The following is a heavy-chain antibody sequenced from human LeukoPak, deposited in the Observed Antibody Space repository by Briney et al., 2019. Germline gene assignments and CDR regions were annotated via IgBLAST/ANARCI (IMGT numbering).Heavy chain of an antibody. D-gene: IGHD3-3*01. J-gene: IGHJ4*02. CDR2: IYYSGST. V-gene: IGHV4-39*01. CDR1: GGSISSSSYY. CDR3: ASQDKNSPITIFGVVIRHFDY. Sequence: SETLSLTCTVPGGSISSSSYYWGWIRQPPGKGLEWLGSIYYSGSTYYNPSLKSRVTISVDTSKNQFSLKLSSVTAADTAVYYCASQDKNSPITIFGVVIRHFDYWGQGTLVTVSS.